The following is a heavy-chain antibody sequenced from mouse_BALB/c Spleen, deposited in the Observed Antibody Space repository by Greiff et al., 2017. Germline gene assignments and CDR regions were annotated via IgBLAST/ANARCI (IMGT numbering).Heavy chain of an antibody. D-gene: IGHD4-1*01. CDR2: ISYSGST. CDR3: ARVGFFMDY. Sequence: VQLKESGPGLVKPSQSLSLTCTVTGYSITSDYAWNWIRQFPGNKLEWMGYISYSGSTSYNPSLKSRISITRDTSKNQFFLQLNSVTTEDTATYYCARVGFFMDYWGQGTSVTVSS. CDR1: GYSITSDYA. V-gene: IGHV3-2*02. J-gene: IGHJ4*01.